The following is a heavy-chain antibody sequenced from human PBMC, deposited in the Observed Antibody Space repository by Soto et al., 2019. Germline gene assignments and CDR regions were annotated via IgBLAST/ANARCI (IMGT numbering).Heavy chain of an antibody. J-gene: IGHJ4*02. CDR1: GFTFSSYS. CDR2: ISSSSSYI. Sequence: GGSLRLSCAASGFTFSSYSMNWVRQAPGKGLEWVSSISSSSSYIYYADSVKGRFSISRDNAKNSLYLQINGLRAEDTAIYYCARQHSGSYYFESWGQGTPVTVSS. D-gene: IGHD1-26*01. V-gene: IGHV3-21*04. CDR3: ARQHSGSYYFES.